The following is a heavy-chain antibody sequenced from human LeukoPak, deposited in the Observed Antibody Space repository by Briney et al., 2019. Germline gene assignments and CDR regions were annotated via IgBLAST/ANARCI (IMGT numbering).Heavy chain of an antibody. J-gene: IGHJ4*02. V-gene: IGHV4-59*04. D-gene: IGHD2-15*01. CDR2: IYYSGST. CDR1: GASISSYY. CDR3: ARLPCSGGSCYYDY. Sequence: SETLSLTCTVSGASISSYYWSWIRQPPGKGLEWIGYIYYSGSTYYNPSLKSRVTISVDTSKNQFSLKLSSVTAADTAVYYCARLPCSGGSCYYDYWGQGTLVTVSS.